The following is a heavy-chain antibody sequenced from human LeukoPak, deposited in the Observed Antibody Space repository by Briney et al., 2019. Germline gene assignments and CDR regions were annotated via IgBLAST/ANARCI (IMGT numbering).Heavy chain of an antibody. J-gene: IGHJ4*02. Sequence: PSETLSLTCTVSGGSISSSSYYWGWIRQPPGKGLEWIGSIYYSGSTYYNPSLKSRVTISVDTSKNQFSLKLSSVTAADTAVYYCARVGLGGDSSSPFDYWGQGTLVTVSS. CDR2: IYYSGST. CDR1: GGSISSSSYY. D-gene: IGHD6-13*01. V-gene: IGHV4-39*07. CDR3: ARVGLGGDSSSPFDY.